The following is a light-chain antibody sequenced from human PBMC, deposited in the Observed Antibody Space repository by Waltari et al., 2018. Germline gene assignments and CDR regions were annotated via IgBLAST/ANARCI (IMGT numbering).Light chain of an antibody. V-gene: IGKV1-27*01. CDR1: QGISNY. Sequence: DIQMTQSPSSLSASVGDRVTSTCRASQGISNYLAWYLQKPGKVPKLLIYAASTLQSGVPSRFSGSGSGTDFTLTISSLQPEDVATYYCQKYNSAPQTFGQGTKVEIK. CDR3: QKYNSAPQT. CDR2: AAS. J-gene: IGKJ1*01.